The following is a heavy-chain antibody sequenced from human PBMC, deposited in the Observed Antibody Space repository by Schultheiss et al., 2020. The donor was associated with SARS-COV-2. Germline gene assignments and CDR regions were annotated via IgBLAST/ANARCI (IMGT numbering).Heavy chain of an antibody. J-gene: IGHJ4*02. CDR3: AKETTVTNPFDY. CDR1: GFTFSSYG. V-gene: IGHV3-33*06. D-gene: IGHD4-11*01. CDR2: IWYDGSNK. Sequence: GGSLRLSCAASGFTFSSYGMHWVRQAPGKGLEWVAVIWYDGSNKYYADSVKGRFTISRDNSKNTLYLQMNSLRAEDTAVYYCAKETTVTNPFDYWGQGTLVTVSS.